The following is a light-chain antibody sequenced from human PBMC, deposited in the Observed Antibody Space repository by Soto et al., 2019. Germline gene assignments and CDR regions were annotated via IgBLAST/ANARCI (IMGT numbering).Light chain of an antibody. J-gene: IGKJ4*01. Sequence: DIQMTQSPFSLPASVGDRVNITCRASQSISNYLNWYQQKPGRAPSLLIHGALSLQGGVPSRFSGSGSGTDFTLTISSLQPEDFTTYYCHQTYSAPLTFGGGTKVEI. V-gene: IGKV1-39*01. CDR3: HQTYSAPLT. CDR1: QSISNY. CDR2: GAL.